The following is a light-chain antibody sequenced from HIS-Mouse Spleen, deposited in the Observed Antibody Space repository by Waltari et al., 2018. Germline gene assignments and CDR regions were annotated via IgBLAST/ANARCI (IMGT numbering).Light chain of an antibody. CDR3: CSYAGSSTFVV. CDR2: EGS. CDR1: SSDVVSYNL. Sequence: QSALTQPASVSGSPGQSITISCTGTSSDVVSYNLVSWYHHHPGKAPKLMIYEGSKRPSGVSNRFSGSKSGNTASLTISGLQAEDEADYYCCSYAGSSTFVVFGGGTKLTVL. V-gene: IGLV2-23*03. J-gene: IGLJ2*01.